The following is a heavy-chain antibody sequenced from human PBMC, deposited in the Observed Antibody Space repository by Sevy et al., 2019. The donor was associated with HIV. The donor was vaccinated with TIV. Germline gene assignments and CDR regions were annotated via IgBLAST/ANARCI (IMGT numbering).Heavy chain of an antibody. D-gene: IGHD4-17*01. V-gene: IGHV3-30*18. J-gene: IGHJ4*02. CDR2: ISYDGNKK. Sequence: GESLKISCAASGFTFRSYGMHWVRQAPGKGLEWVAVISYDGNKKIYADSVNGRFTISRDNSKNTLYLQMNSLRAVDTAVYYCAKDRNDYGDPYFDYWGQGTLVTVSS. CDR1: GFTFRSYG. CDR3: AKDRNDYGDPYFDY.